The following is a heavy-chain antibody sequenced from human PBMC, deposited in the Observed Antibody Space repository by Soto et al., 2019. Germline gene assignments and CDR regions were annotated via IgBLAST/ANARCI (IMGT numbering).Heavy chain of an antibody. CDR3: VRGRWALRVGSDR. CDR2: IHYSGST. J-gene: IGHJ4*02. Sequence: QVQLQESGPGLVKPSETLSLTCTVSGDSISGYYWSWIRQPPGKGLEWIGYIHYSGSTTYNPSLERRTIMSVATSKNQFSLRLSSGTATDTAVYYCVRGRWALRVGSDRWGQGPLVTVSA. CDR1: GDSISGYY. V-gene: IGHV4-59*08. D-gene: IGHD4-17*01.